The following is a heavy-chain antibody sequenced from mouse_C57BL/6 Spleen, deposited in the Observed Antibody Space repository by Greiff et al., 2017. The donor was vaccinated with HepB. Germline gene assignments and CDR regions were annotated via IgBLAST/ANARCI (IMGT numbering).Heavy chain of an antibody. CDR2: IDPETGGT. D-gene: IGHD2-5*01. CDR1: GYTFTDYE. CDR3: TRDYSNSAWFAY. V-gene: IGHV1-15*01. Sequence: VKLMESGAELVRPGASVTLSCKASGYTFTDYEMHWVKQTPVHGLEWIGAIDPETGGTAYNQKFKGKAILTADKSSSTAYMELRSLTSEDSAVYYCTRDYSNSAWFAYWGQGTLVTVSA. J-gene: IGHJ3*01.